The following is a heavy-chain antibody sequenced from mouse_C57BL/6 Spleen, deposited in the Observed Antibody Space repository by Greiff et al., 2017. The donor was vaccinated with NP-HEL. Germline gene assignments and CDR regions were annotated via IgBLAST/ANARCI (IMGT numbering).Heavy chain of an antibody. CDR3: ARTGNYYGSSSFDY. D-gene: IGHD1-1*01. Sequence: VQLQQPGAELVRPGSSVKLSCKASGYTFTSYWMHWVKQRPIQGLEWIGNIDPSDSETHYNQKFKDKATLTVDKSSSTAYMQLSSLTSEDSAVYYCARTGNYYGSSSFDYWGQGTTLTVSS. CDR1: GYTFTSYW. V-gene: IGHV1-52*01. CDR2: IDPSDSET. J-gene: IGHJ2*01.